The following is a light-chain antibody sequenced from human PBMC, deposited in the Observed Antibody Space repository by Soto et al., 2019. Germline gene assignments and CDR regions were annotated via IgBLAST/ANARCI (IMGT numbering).Light chain of an antibody. Sequence: DVEMTQTPSSLSASVGDKVTITCQASQDVSNYLNWYQQKLGKAPKLLIYDASNLETGVPSRFSGSGSGTYFSFTISSLEPEDFATCYCHQYILLIPFAQGTRLE. J-gene: IGKJ5*01. CDR2: DAS. V-gene: IGKV1-33*01. CDR3: HQYILLIP. CDR1: QDVSNY.